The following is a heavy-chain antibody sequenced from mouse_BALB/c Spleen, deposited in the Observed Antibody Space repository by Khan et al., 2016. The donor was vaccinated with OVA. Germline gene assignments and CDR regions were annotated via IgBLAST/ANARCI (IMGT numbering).Heavy chain of an antibody. J-gene: IGHJ2*01. CDR3: ARDRIDY. Sequence: QVQLKQSGAELAKPGASVKMSCKASGYTFTSYWMHWVKQRPGQGLEWIGYIIPSAGYTDYNQKFKDKATLTADKSSSTAYMQLNSLTSEDSAVYYCARDRIDYWGQGTTLTVSS. V-gene: IGHV1-7*01. CDR2: IIPSAGYT. CDR1: GYTFTSYW.